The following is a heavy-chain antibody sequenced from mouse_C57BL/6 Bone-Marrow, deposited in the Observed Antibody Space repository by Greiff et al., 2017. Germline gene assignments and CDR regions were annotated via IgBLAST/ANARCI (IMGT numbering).Heavy chain of an antibody. D-gene: IGHD2-4*01. CDR3: ARWRRLRGGFAY. CDR1: GYTFTSYW. V-gene: IGHV1-72*01. Sequence: QVQLQQPGAELVKPGASVKLSCKASGYTFTSYWMHWVKQRPGRGLEWIGRIDPTSGGTKYNEKFKSKATLTVDKPSSTAYMQLSSLTSVDSAVYYSARWRRLRGGFAYWGQGTLVTVSA. J-gene: IGHJ3*01. CDR2: IDPTSGGT.